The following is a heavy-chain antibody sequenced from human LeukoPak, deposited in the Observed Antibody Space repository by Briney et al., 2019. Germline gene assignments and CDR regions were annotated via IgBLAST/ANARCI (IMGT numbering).Heavy chain of an antibody. V-gene: IGHV3-23*01. Sequence: GGSLRLSCAASGFTFSSYAMSWVRQAPGKGLEWVSAISGSGGSTYYADSVKGRFTISRDNSKNTLYLQMNSLRAEDTAVYYCAKLPYYYDSSGYYDDAFDIWGQGTMVTVSS. D-gene: IGHD3-22*01. J-gene: IGHJ3*02. CDR2: ISGSGGST. CDR3: AKLPYYYDSSGYYDDAFDI. CDR1: GFTFSSYA.